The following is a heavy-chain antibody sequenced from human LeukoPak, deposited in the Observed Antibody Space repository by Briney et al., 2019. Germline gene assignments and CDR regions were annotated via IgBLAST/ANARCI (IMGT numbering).Heavy chain of an antibody. CDR1: GFVFGHSW. D-gene: IGHD3-22*01. V-gene: IGHV3-7*03. Sequence: GGSLRLPCEASGFVFGHSWMSWVRQAPGKGLEWVANINLDGSEINYLDSLTGRLTISRDNAKDSLYLQMNGLRAEDTAVYFCMRDRGYSTFDYWGQGTLVTVSS. J-gene: IGHJ4*02. CDR3: MRDRGYSTFDY. CDR2: INLDGSEI.